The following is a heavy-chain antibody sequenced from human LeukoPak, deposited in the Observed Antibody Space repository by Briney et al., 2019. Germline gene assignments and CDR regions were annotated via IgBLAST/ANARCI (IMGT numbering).Heavy chain of an antibody. CDR2: IYYSGST. CDR1: SGSISSSDYY. V-gene: IGHV4-39*01. Sequence: SQTLSLTCTVSSGSISSSDYYWGWIRQPPGKGLEWVGSIYYSGSTYFNPSLKSRVTISVDTSKNQFSLKLTSVTAADTAVYYCARHRYYYDSSGYFCVYYFDYWGQGTLVTVSS. CDR3: ARHRYYYDSSGYFCVYYFDY. D-gene: IGHD3-22*01. J-gene: IGHJ4*02.